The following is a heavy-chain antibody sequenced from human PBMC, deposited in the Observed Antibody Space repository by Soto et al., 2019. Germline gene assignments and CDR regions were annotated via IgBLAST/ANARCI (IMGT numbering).Heavy chain of an antibody. V-gene: IGHV3-7*01. CDR3: ARDPPEDSRGYFALDV. CDR1: GFTFSSYW. D-gene: IGHD3-22*01. Sequence: PGGSLRLSCAASGFTFSSYWMTWVRQAPGKGLEWVANIKQDGSEKYNGDSVEGRFTISRDNSKNTLYLQMNSLRVEDTAVYYCARDPPEDSRGYFALDVWGQGTMVTVSS. CDR2: IKQDGSEK. J-gene: IGHJ3*01.